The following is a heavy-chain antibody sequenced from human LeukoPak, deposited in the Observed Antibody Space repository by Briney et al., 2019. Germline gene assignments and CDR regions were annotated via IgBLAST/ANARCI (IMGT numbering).Heavy chain of an antibody. Sequence: GGSLRLSCAASGFTFDDYAMHWVRQAPGKGLEWVSGISWNSGSIGYADSVKGRFTIPRDNAKDSLYLQMNSLRAEDTALYYCAKDSGLSGSLLFDYWGQGTLVTVSS. D-gene: IGHD3-22*01. CDR1: GFTFDDYA. V-gene: IGHV3-9*01. CDR2: ISWNSGSI. CDR3: AKDSGLSGSLLFDY. J-gene: IGHJ4*02.